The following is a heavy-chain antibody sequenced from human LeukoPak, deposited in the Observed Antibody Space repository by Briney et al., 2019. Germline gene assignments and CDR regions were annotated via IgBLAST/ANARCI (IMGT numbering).Heavy chain of an antibody. V-gene: IGHV1-2*02. CDR1: GYTFTSYD. J-gene: IGHJ3*02. CDR2: MNPNSGGT. Sequence: ASVKVSCKASGYTFTSYDINWVRQAPGQGLEWMGWMNPNSGGTNYAQKFQGRVTITRDTSISTAYMELSRLRSDDTAVYYCARDYCSSTSCYIVDIWGQGTMVTVSS. CDR3: ARDYCSSTSCYIVDI. D-gene: IGHD2-2*02.